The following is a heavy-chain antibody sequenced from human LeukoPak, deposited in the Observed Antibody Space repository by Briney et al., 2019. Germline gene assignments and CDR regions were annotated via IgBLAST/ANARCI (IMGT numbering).Heavy chain of an antibody. CDR1: GFTFSSYW. D-gene: IGHD5-18*01. Sequence: SGGSLRLSCAASGFTFSSYWMSWVRQAPGKGLEWVANIKKDGSENYYVDSVKGRFTISRDNAKKSLYLQMKSPRAEDTAVYYCARHLSGVTGYSYGRGIDYWGQGTLVTVSS. CDR2: IKKDGSEN. CDR3: ARHLSGVTGYSYGRGIDY. J-gene: IGHJ4*02. V-gene: IGHV3-7*01.